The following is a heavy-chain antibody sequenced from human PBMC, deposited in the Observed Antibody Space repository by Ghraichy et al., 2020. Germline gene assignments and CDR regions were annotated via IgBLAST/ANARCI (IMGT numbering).Heavy chain of an antibody. CDR3: AKEEVPYDN. V-gene: IGHV3-23*01. J-gene: IGHJ4*02. CDR1: GFTFSYSA. CDR2: ISVVGDRT. Sequence: GGSLRLSCVGSGFTFSYSAMSWVRQAPGKGLEWISGISVVGDRTYYADSVKGRLTISRDNSRNTLILQMDSLRVEDTAIYYCAKEEVPYDNWCQGTLYTVAS.